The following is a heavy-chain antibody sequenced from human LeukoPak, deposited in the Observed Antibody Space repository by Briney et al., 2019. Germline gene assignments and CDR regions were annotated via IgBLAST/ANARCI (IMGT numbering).Heavy chain of an antibody. CDR2: INSDGSTT. CDR3: ASLQNVPSYYYYYVMDV. J-gene: IGHJ6*02. Sequence: GGSLRLSCAASGFTFSNYWTHWVRQAPGKGLVWVSRINSDGSTTNYADSVKGRFTISRDNAKNTLFLQMNSLRAEDTAVYYCASLQNVPSYYYYYVMDVWGQGTTVTVPS. CDR1: GFTFSNYW. V-gene: IGHV3-74*01. D-gene: IGHD2/OR15-2a*01.